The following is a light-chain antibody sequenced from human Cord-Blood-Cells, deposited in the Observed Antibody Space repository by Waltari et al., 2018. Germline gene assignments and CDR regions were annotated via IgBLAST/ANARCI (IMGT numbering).Light chain of an antibody. V-gene: IGKV2-30*01. CDR2: KVS. CDR3: MQGTHWPRT. CDR1: QSLVYSDGNTY. Sequence: VVLTQSPLSLPVTLGQPASIPCRSSQSLVYSDGNTYLNRFQQRPGQSPRRLIYKVSNRDSGVPDRFSGSGSGTDFTLKISRVEAEDVGVYYCMQGTHWPRTFGQGTKVEIK. J-gene: IGKJ1*01.